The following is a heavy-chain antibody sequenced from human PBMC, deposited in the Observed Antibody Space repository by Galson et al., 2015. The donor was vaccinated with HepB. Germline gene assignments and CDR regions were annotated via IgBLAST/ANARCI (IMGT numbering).Heavy chain of an antibody. Sequence: SLRLSCAASGFTFSSYDLSWVRQAPGKGLEWVSAISGSGGSTYYADSVKGRFTISRDNSKNTLYLQMNSLRAEDTAVYYCAKDFFDSDYFDCWGQGTLVTVSS. D-gene: IGHD5/OR15-5a*01. V-gene: IGHV3-23*01. CDR1: GFTFSSYD. J-gene: IGHJ4*02. CDR3: AKDFFDSDYFDC. CDR2: ISGSGGST.